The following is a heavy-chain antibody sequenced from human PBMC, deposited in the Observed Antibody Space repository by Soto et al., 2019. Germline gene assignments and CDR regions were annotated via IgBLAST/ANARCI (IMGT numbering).Heavy chain of an antibody. Sequence: QVQLQESGPGLVKPSGTLSLTCAVSGGSISSANYWSWRRQPPGKGLEWIGEIYHTGSTNYNPSLKSRVTLSVDKSKNQFSLKLTSVTAADTAVYYCARHSGWRFDYWGQGTLVTVSS. CDR3: ARHSGWRFDY. J-gene: IGHJ4*02. V-gene: IGHV4-4*02. CDR1: GGSISSANY. D-gene: IGHD6-19*01. CDR2: IYHTGST.